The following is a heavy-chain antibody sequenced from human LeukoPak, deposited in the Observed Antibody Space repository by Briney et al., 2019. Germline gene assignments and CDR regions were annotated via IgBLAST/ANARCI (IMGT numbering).Heavy chain of an antibody. CDR3: ARDIAEHGMDV. V-gene: IGHV3-21*05. CDR1: GFTFSSYS. Sequence: GGSLRLSCAASGFTFSSYSMNWVRQTPGKGLEWVSYIMKGRFTISRDNAKSSLYLQMNSLRAEDTAVYYCARDIAEHGMDVWAKGPRSPSP. J-gene: IGHJ6*02. D-gene: IGHD1-14*01. CDR2: I.